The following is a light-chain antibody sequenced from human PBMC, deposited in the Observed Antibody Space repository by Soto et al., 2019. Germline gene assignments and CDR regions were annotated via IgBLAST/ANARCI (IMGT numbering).Light chain of an antibody. V-gene: IGLV2-8*01. J-gene: IGLJ2*01. CDR1: SSDVGRYNY. CDR2: EVT. Sequence: QPVLTQPPSASGSPGQSVTISCTGTSSDVGRYNYVSWYQQHPGKAPKLIIYEVTKRPSGVPDRFSGSKSDNTASLTVSGLQAEDEADYYCSSYAGNNNLIFGGGTKVTVL. CDR3: SSYAGNNNLI.